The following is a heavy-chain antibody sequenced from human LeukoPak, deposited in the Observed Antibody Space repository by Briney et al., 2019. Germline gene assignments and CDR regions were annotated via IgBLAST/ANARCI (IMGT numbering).Heavy chain of an antibody. CDR2: IIPIFGTA. Sequence: SVKVSCKASGGTCSSYAISWVRQAPGQGLEWMGGIIPIFGTANYAQKFQGRVTITADESTSTAYMELSSLRSEDTAVYYCAKRASRGGSGTYYKYYYYGMDVWGQGTTVTVSS. D-gene: IGHD3-10*01. CDR3: AKRASRGGSGTYYKYYYYGMDV. J-gene: IGHJ6*02. CDR1: GGTCSSYA. V-gene: IGHV1-69*13.